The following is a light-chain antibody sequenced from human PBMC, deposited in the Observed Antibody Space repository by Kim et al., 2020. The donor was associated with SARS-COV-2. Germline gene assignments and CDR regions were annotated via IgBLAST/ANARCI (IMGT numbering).Light chain of an antibody. V-gene: IGLV3-19*01. CDR1: SLRSYY. Sequence: SVALGQTVRITCQGHSLRSYYASWYQQRPGQAPVVVIYGKHNRPSGIPDRFSASSSGNTASLTITGAQAEDEADYYCNSRDSSGNLFGGGTQLTVL. J-gene: IGLJ2*01. CDR2: GKH. CDR3: NSRDSSGNL.